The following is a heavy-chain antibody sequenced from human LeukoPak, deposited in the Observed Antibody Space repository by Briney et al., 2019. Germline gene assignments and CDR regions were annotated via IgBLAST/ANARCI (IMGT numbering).Heavy chain of an antibody. CDR3: ARGPKRTGYYNAHYYYYYGMDV. V-gene: IGHV4-34*01. D-gene: IGHD3-9*01. CDR2: INHSGST. Sequence: SETLSLTCAVYGGSFSGYYWSWIRQPPGKGLEWIGEINHSGSTNYNPSLKSRVTISVDTSKNQFSLKLSSVTAADTAVYYGARGPKRTGYYNAHYYYYYGMDVWGKGTTVTVSS. CDR1: GGSFSGYY. J-gene: IGHJ6*04.